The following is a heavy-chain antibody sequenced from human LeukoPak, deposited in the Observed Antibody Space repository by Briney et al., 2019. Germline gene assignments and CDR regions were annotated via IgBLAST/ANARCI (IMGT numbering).Heavy chain of an antibody. CDR1: GFTFSSYA. D-gene: IGHD6-19*01. V-gene: IGHV3-23*01. CDR2: ISGSGGTT. CDR3: AKPAVSGWYGFDY. J-gene: IGHJ4*02. Sequence: GGSLRLSCAAPGFTFSSYAMSWVRQAPGKGLEWVSTISGSGGTTYYAEFVKGRFTISRDNSKNTLYLQMNSLRAEDTAVYYCAKPAVSGWYGFDYWGQGTLVTVSS.